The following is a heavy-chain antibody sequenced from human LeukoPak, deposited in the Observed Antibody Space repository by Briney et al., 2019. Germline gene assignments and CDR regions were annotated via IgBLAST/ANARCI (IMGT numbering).Heavy chain of an antibody. D-gene: IGHD3-9*01. CDR2: IYYSGST. Sequence: SETLSLTCTVSGGSISSYYWSWIRQPPGKGLEWIGYIYYSGSTNYNPSLKSRVTISVDTSKNQFSLKLSSVTAADTAVYYCAREGYYDILTGYWDFDYWGQGTLVTVSS. J-gene: IGHJ4*02. V-gene: IGHV4-59*12. CDR3: AREGYYDILTGYWDFDY. CDR1: GGSISSYY.